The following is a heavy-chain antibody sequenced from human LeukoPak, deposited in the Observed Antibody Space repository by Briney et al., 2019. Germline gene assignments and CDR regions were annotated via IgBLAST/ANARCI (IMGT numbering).Heavy chain of an antibody. CDR2: ISGSGGST. V-gene: IGHV3-23*01. Sequence: PGGSLRLSCAASGFTFSNSAMSWVRQAPGKGLEWVSTISGSGGSTYYADSVKGRFTISRDNSKNTLYLQMNSLRAEDTAVYYCAKDQSLYGDIKVDYWGQGTLVTVSS. CDR1: GFTFSNSA. J-gene: IGHJ4*02. D-gene: IGHD4-17*01. CDR3: AKDQSLYGDIKVDY.